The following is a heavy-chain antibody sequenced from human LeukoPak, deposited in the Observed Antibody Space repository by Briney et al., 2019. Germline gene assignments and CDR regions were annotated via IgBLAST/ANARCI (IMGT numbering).Heavy chain of an antibody. D-gene: IGHD2-15*01. CDR1: GFTLSNYW. J-gene: IGHJ4*02. CDR3: VQGWRDN. Sequence: GGSLRLSCAASGFTLSNYWMSWVRQAPGKGLQWVANIKQDSSEKYYVDSVKGRFTISRDNAKNSLYLQLNTLRPEDTAVYYCVQGWRDNWGQGTLVTVSS. CDR2: IKQDSSEK. V-gene: IGHV3-7*01.